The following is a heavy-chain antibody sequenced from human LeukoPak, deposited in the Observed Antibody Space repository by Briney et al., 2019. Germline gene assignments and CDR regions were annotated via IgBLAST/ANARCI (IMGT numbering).Heavy chain of an antibody. J-gene: IGHJ4*02. CDR3: ERARSCCDFHC. CDR1: GFTFCSHA. Sequence: GGSLRLSCAASGFTFCSHAVSCVRETPGKGLGWVSGIRGVGGRTKYADSVKGRCSISTDNSKNTVYLQMNSVRAEETAVYFYERARSCCDFHCRGRGIIVSVS. CDR2: IRGVGGRT. V-gene: IGHV3-23*01. D-gene: IGHD2-2*01.